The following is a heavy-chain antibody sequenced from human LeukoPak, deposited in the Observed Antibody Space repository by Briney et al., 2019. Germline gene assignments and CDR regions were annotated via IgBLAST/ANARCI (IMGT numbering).Heavy chain of an antibody. J-gene: IGHJ4*02. D-gene: IGHD3-22*01. CDR3: ARGERYRYYYDSSGTYVDY. V-gene: IGHV3-11*01. CDR2: ISSSGSTI. Sequence: PGGSLRLSCAASGFTFSDYYMSWIRQAPGKGLEWVSYISSSGSTIYYADSVKGRFTISRDNAKNSLYLQMNSLRAEDTAVYYCARGERYRYYYDSSGTYVDYWGQGTLVTVSS. CDR1: GFTFSDYY.